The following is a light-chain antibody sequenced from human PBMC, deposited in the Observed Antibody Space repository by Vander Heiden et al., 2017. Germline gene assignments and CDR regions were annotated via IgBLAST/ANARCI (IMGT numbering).Light chain of an antibody. Sequence: EIVWTQSPATLCLSPGERATLSCRASQSVSSYLAWYQQKPGQAPRLLIYDASNWATGIPARFSGSGSGTDFTLTISSLEPEDFAVYYCQQRSNWPLTFGPGTKVDIK. V-gene: IGKV3-11*01. CDR1: QSVSSY. J-gene: IGKJ3*01. CDR2: DAS. CDR3: QQRSNWPLT.